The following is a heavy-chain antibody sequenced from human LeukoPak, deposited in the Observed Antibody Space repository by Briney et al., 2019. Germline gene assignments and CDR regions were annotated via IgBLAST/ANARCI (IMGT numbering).Heavy chain of an antibody. CDR2: IDWDDDK. Sequence: SGPTLVNPTQTLTLTCTFSGFSLSTSGMCVSWIRQPPGKALEWLALIDWDDDKYYSTSLKTRLTISKDTSKNQVVLTMTNMDPVDTATYYCARTPSAVAGTDYYYMDVWGKGTTVTISS. D-gene: IGHD6-19*01. CDR1: GFSLSTSGMC. V-gene: IGHV2-70*01. CDR3: ARTPSAVAGTDYYYMDV. J-gene: IGHJ6*03.